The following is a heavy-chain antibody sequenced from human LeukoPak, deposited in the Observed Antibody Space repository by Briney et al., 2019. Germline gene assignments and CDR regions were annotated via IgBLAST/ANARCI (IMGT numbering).Heavy chain of an antibody. Sequence: ASVKLSCTVSGYTLTELSMHWVRQAPGKGLEWVGGFDPEDGETIYAQKFQGRVTMTEDTSTDTAYMELSSLRSEDTAVYYCATGTGNRIRGPWGQGTLVTVSS. CDR2: FDPEDGET. CDR1: GYTLTELS. V-gene: IGHV1-24*01. J-gene: IGHJ5*02. CDR3: ATGTGNRIRGP. D-gene: IGHD1-26*01.